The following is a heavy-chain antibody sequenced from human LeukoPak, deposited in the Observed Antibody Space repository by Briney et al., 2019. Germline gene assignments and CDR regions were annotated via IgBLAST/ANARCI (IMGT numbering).Heavy chain of an antibody. V-gene: IGHV3-74*01. Sequence: GGSLRLSCAASGFTFSSYWMHWVRQAPGKGLVWVSRINSDGSSISYADSVKGRFTISRDNAKNTLYLQMNSLRAEDTAVYYCAVIGGYYRYCYMDVWGKGTTVTVSS. CDR3: AVIGGYYRYCYMDV. J-gene: IGHJ6*03. D-gene: IGHD3-22*01. CDR2: INSDGSSI. CDR1: GFTFSSYW.